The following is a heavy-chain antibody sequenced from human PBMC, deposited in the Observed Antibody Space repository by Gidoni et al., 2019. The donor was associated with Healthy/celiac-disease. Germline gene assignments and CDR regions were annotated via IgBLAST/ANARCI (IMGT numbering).Heavy chain of an antibody. CDR2: IYPGDSDT. D-gene: IGHD4-17*01. V-gene: IGHV5-51*01. J-gene: IGHJ3*02. CDR3: ARHREYGSVGAFDI. CDR1: RYSFTSYW. Sequence: EVQLVPSGAEVKKPGESLTISFTGSRYSFTSYWLGWVRQMHGKGLEWRGIIYPGDSDTRYSPSFQGQVTISADKSISTAYLQWSSLKASDTAMYYCARHREYGSVGAFDIWGQGTMVTVSS.